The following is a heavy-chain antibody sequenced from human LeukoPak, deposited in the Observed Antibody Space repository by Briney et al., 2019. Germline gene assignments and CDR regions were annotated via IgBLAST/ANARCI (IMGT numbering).Heavy chain of an antibody. CDR3: ARDEETVAGLNGFDL. V-gene: IGHV3-20*04. D-gene: IGHD6-19*01. CDR1: GFTFDDCG. J-gene: IGHJ4*02. Sequence: GGSLRLSCAASGFTFDDCGMAWVRQAPGKGLEWVSGINWNGGTTGYADSVKGRFTISRGNAENSLFLQMNSLRAEDTGVYYCARDEETVAGLNGFDLWGQGTLVTVSS. CDR2: INWNGGTT.